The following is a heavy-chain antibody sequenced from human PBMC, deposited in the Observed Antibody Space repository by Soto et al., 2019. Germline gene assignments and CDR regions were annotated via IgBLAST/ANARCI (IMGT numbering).Heavy chain of an antibody. CDR1: GYTFSSYG. CDR3: WRGLGGGWYYFDY. Sequence: QVQLVQSGVEVKKPGASVKVSCKASGYTFSSYGIGWVRQAPGQGLEWMGWITVNSGNTNYPQNFQGRVTMTTDTSTSTAYMEFSSLTSDDTAVDYCWRGLGGGWYYFDYWGQGTLVTVSS. D-gene: IGHD6-19*01. V-gene: IGHV1-18*01. CDR2: ITVNSGNT. J-gene: IGHJ4*02.